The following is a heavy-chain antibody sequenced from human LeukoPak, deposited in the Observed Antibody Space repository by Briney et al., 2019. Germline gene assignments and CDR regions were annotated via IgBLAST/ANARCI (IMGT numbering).Heavy chain of an antibody. CDR3: ARDLSYCSGGSCYSPYYYGMDV. D-gene: IGHD2-15*01. CDR1: GGSISSYY. J-gene: IGHJ6*02. V-gene: IGHV4-59*01. Sequence: SETLSLTCTVSGGSISSYYWSWIRQPPGKGLEWIGYIYYSGSTNYNPSLKSRVTISVDTSKNQFSLKLSSVTAADTAVYYCARDLSYCSGGSCYSPYYYGMDVWGQGTTVTVSS. CDR2: IYYSGST.